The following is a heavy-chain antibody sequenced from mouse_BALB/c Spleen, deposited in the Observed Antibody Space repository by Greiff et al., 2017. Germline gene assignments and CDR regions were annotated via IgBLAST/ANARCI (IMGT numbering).Heavy chain of an antibody. V-gene: IGHV3-2*02. CDR3: ARVGYGNYVAMDY. Sequence: EVQLQQSGPGLVKPSQSLSLTCTVTGYSITSDYAWNWIRQFPGNKLEWMGYISYSGSTSYNPSLKSRISITRDTSKNQFFLQLNSVTTEDTATYYCARVGYGNYVAMDYWGQGTSVTVSS. D-gene: IGHD2-10*02. J-gene: IGHJ4*01. CDR1: GYSITSDYA. CDR2: ISYSGST.